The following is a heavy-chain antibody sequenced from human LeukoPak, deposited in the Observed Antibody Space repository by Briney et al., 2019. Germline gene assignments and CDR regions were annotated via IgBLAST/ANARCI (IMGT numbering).Heavy chain of an antibody. CDR3: ATFGRRDGYNPYYFDY. CDR1: GGSISSGGYY. Sequence: PSETLSLTCTVSGGSISSGGYYWSWIRQHPGRGLEWIGYIYYSGSTNYNPSLKSRVTIAVDTSKNQFSLKLSSVTAADTAVYYCATFGRRDGYNPYYFDYWGQGSLVTVSS. V-gene: IGHV4-61*08. D-gene: IGHD5-24*01. J-gene: IGHJ4*02. CDR2: IYYSGST.